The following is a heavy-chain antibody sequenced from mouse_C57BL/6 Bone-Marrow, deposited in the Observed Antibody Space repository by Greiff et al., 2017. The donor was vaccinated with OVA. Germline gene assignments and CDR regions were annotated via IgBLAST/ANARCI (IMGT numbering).Heavy chain of an antibody. CDR1: GYTFTDYN. CDR3: ARKNYYGSSYGGFAY. CDR2: INPNNGGT. D-gene: IGHD1-1*01. J-gene: IGHJ3*01. Sequence: VQLKQSGPELVKPGASVKMSCKASGYTFTDYNMHWVKQSHGKSLEWIGYINPNNGGTSYNQKFKGKATLTVNKSSSTAYMELRSLTSEDSAVYYCARKNYYGSSYGGFAYWGQGTLVTVSA. V-gene: IGHV1-22*01.